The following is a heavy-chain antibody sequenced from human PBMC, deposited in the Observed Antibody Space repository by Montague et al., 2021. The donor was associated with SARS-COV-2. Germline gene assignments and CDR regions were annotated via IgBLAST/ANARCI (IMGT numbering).Heavy chain of an antibody. CDR1: GFTFSTHP. Sequence: SLRLSCSASGFTFSTHPMHWVRQAPGRGLEWLAVISDDGINKYYXDSVKGRLTISRDNSKSTLYLQMNSLRAEDTAVYYCARDGDYGSGSSWGQGTLVIVSS. D-gene: IGHD3-10*01. J-gene: IGHJ4*02. CDR3: ARDGDYGSGSS. V-gene: IGHV3-30*04. CDR2: ISDDGINK.